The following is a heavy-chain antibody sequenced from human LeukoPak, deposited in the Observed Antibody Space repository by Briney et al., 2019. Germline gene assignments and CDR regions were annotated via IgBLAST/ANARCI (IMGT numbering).Heavy chain of an antibody. V-gene: IGHV1-8*03. D-gene: IGHD2/OR15-2a*01. CDR3: ARGGEIIVAGLNWFDP. Sequence: ASVKVSCKASRYTFTSYDINWVRQATGQGLEWMGWMNPNRGNTGYAQKFQGRVTTTRNTSISTAYVELSSLRSEDTAVYYCARGGEIIVAGLNWFDPWGQGTLVTVSS. CDR1: RYTFTSYD. J-gene: IGHJ5*02. CDR2: MNPNRGNT.